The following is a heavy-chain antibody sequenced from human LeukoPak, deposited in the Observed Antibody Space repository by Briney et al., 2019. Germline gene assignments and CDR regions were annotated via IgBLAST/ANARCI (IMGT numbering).Heavy chain of an antibody. V-gene: IGHV3-7*04. CDR2: IHPEGNEK. J-gene: IGHJ4*02. D-gene: IGHD1-1*01. CDR3: ARGDDFSGDH. CDR1: GFTFSNFW. Sequence: GGSLRLSCAVSGFTFSNFWMSWVRQAPGRGLEWVANIHPEGNEKYHVESVKGRFIISRDNTKNLLFLQMNGLRVEDTAVYYCARGDDFSGDHWGQGTLVPVSS.